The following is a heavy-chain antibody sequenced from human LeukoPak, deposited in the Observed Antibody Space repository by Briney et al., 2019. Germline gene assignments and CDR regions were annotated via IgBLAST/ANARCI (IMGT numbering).Heavy chain of an antibody. Sequence: PGGSLRLSCAASGFTFSSYAMHWVRQAPGKGLEWVALISYDGSYKNIADSVKGRFTISRDNSKNTLYLQMNSLRAEDTAVYYCARGLQGHVGTALLSRLWDYWGQGTLVTVSS. CDR2: ISYDGSYK. CDR1: GFTFSSYA. D-gene: IGHD5-18*01. J-gene: IGHJ4*02. V-gene: IGHV3-30*04. CDR3: ARGLQGHVGTALLSRLWDY.